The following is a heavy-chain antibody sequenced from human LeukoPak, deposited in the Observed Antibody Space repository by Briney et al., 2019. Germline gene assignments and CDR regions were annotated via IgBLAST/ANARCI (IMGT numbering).Heavy chain of an antibody. D-gene: IGHD2-2*01. J-gene: IGHJ4*02. CDR3: ARSRLSGSTSCYWFFFFDY. V-gene: IGHV1-18*01. CDR1: GYTFAAYG. CDR2: VSGHAGNT. Sequence: ASVKVSCKTSGYTFAAYGITWVRQAPGQGLEWMGWVSGHAGNTDYSQKFQGRVTLTTDTSTSTAYMELTTLRSDDTAVYYCARSRLSGSTSCYWFFFFDYWGQGTSVIVSS.